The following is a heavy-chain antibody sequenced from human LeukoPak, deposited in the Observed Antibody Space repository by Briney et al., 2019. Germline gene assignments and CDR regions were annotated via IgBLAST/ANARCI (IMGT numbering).Heavy chain of an antibody. V-gene: IGHV4-39*07. CDR1: GGSISSSSYY. J-gene: IGHJ4*02. CDR3: ARDRRYDYVWGSYYPQYYFDY. Sequence: SETLSLTCTVSGGSISSSSYYWGWIRQPPGKGLEWIGSIYYSGSTYYNPSLKSRVTISVDTSKNRFSLKLSSVTAADTAVYYCARDRRYDYVWGSYYPQYYFDYWGQGTLVTVSS. CDR2: IYYSGST. D-gene: IGHD3-16*01.